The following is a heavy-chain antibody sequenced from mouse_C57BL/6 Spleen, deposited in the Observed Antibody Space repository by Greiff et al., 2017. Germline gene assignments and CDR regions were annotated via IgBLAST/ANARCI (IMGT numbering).Heavy chain of an antibody. CDR3: ARDRDYYGSSLDY. CDR2: IHPNSGST. Sequence: QVQLQQSGAELVKPGASVKLSCKASGYTFTSYWMHWVKQRPGQGLEWIGMIHPNSGSTNYNEKFKSKATLTVDKSSSTAYMQLSSLTSEDSAVYYCARDRDYYGSSLDYWGQGTTLTVSS. D-gene: IGHD1-1*01. CDR1: GYTFTSYW. J-gene: IGHJ2*01. V-gene: IGHV1-64*01.